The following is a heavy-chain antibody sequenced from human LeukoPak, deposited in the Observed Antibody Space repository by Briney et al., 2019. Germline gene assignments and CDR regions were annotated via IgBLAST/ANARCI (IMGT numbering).Heavy chain of an antibody. CDR2: ITNGGGST. CDR1: GFTFSSYA. CDR3: AKDLSGSWYGNFQH. V-gene: IGHV3-23*01. Sequence: GGSLRLSCAASGFTFSSYAMSWVRQAPGKGLEWVSGITNGGGSTYYADSVKGRFTISRDNSRNTLYLQMNSLRAEDTAVYYCAKDLSGSWYGNFQHWGQGTLVTVSS. J-gene: IGHJ1*01. D-gene: IGHD6-13*01.